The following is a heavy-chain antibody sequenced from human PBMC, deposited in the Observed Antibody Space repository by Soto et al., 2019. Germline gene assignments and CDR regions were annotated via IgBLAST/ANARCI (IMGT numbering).Heavy chain of an antibody. J-gene: IGHJ6*02. CDR3: ASVRGGYYYAMDV. CDR2: IYHSGST. CDR1: GGSISSSNW. D-gene: IGHD3-10*02. V-gene: IGHV4-4*02. Sequence: QVQLQESCPGLVKPSGTLSLTCAVSGGSISSSNWWSWVRQPPGKGLEWIGEIYHSGSTNYNPSLKSRVTISVDKSKNQFSLKLRSVNAADTAVYYCASVRGGYYYAMDVWGQGTTVTVSS.